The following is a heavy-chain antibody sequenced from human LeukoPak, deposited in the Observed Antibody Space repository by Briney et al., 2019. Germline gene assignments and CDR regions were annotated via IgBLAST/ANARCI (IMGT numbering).Heavy chain of an antibody. Sequence: GRSLRLSCAASGFTFSSYAMHWVRQAPGKGLEWVAVISYDGSNKYYADSVKGRFTISRDNSKNTLYLQMNSLRAEDTAVYYCARDQGGLSSGWFYRGQGTLVTVSS. CDR3: ARDQGGLSSGWFY. D-gene: IGHD6-19*01. CDR2: ISYDGSNK. CDR1: GFTFSSYA. J-gene: IGHJ4*02. V-gene: IGHV3-30-3*01.